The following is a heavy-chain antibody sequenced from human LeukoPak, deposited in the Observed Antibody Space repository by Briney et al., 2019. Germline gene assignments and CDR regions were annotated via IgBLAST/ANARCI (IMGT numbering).Heavy chain of an antibody. J-gene: IGHJ4*02. D-gene: IGHD3-22*01. CDR1: GGSISSSNW. CDR2: IYHSGST. V-gene: IGHV4-4*02. CDR3: AGGMYYYDSSGPYFDY. Sequence: SETLSLTCAVSGGSISSSNWWSWVRQPPGKGLEWIGEIYHSGSTNYSPSLNSRVTISLDKSNNQFSLKLSSVTAADTAVYYCAGGMYYYDSSGPYFDYWGQGILVTVSS.